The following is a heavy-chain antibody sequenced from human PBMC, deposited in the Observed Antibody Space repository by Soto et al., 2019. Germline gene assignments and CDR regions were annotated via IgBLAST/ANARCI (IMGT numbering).Heavy chain of an antibody. V-gene: IGHV1-69*01. J-gene: IGHJ6*02. D-gene: IGHD3-22*01. CDR2: VMPTFGAG. Sequence: QVQLVQSGAEVKKPGASVKVSCTASGGDFRNYAVSWVRQAPGQGLEWMGAVMPTFGAGVYAQKFQGRLTIFADEPTNTAYLNVSSLTFEDAAIHYCAASRGFYEAMDAWGQGTTLTVSS. CDR1: GGDFRNYA. CDR3: AASRGFYEAMDA.